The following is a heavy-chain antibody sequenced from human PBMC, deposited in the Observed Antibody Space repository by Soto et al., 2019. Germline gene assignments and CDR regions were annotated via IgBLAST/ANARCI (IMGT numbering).Heavy chain of an antibody. D-gene: IGHD5-18*01. CDR3: AHRQGYTFGLLDL. V-gene: IGHV2-5*02. Sequence: SGPTRVNTTQTLTLTCSFSGLSFSTYVEAVGWIRRPPGKAPEGVAIVDWDDDKRYSPSQNNRLTNTKDTSKNQVVLTLTNMDTVDTATYYCAHRQGYTFGLLDLWGQVILVTVSS. J-gene: IGHJ5*02. CDR2: VDWDDDK. CDR1: GLSFSTYVEA.